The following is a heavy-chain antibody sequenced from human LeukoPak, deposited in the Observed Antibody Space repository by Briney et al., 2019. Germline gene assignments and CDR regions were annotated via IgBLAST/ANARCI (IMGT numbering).Heavy chain of an antibody. CDR3: ARLVGYCSSTSCYYYYYYMDV. D-gene: IGHD2-2*01. CDR1: GGSSISYY. J-gene: IGHJ6*03. Sequence: SETLSLTCTVSGGSSISYYWSWIRQPAGKGLEWIGRIYTSGSTNYNPSLNSRVTMSVDTSKNQFSLKLSSVTAADTAVYYCARLVGYCSSTSCYYYYYYMDVWGKGTTVTVSS. V-gene: IGHV4-4*07. CDR2: IYTSGST.